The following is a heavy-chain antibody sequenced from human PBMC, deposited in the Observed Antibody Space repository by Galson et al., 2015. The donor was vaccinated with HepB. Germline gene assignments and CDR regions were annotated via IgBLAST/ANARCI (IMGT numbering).Heavy chain of an antibody. CDR1: GLTSGNYG. CDR2: IWNDGHNR. CDR3: AKDAYKSSYYFDS. J-gene: IGHJ4*02. D-gene: IGHD3-16*01. Sequence: SLRLPCAASGLTSGNYGTHCARQPPGHGLEWVAAIWNDGHNRYYSDPVKGRFRLSSDNSKHTLYLKMNSLRAEDTAMYYSAKDAYKSSYYFDSWGQGALVTVSS. V-gene: IGHV3-33*06.